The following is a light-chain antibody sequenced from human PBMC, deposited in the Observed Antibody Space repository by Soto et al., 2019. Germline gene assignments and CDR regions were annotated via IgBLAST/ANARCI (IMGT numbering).Light chain of an antibody. Sequence: EIVLTQSPGTLSLSPGERATLSCRASQSVSSSYLAWYQQKPGQAPRLLIYGASSRATGIPDRFSGSGSGTDFTLTISRLEPEDFAVYYCQHYGSSPYTFGQGPKLEIK. V-gene: IGKV3-20*01. CDR1: QSVSSSY. CDR2: GAS. J-gene: IGKJ2*01. CDR3: QHYGSSPYT.